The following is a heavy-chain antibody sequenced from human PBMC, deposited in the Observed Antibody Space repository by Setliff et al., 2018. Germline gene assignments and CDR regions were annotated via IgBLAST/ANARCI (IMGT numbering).Heavy chain of an antibody. CDR1: GITFKNAW. V-gene: IGHV3-15*01. CDR3: ATGPRDSRNYLTWLNP. D-gene: IGHD4-4*01. CDR2: IKSSTEGATS. Sequence: PGGSLSLSCSVSGITFKNAWMTWVRQAPGKGPEWVGRIKSSTEGATSDYGAPAKGRFTTSRDDSKNMVFLQMNNLRTGDTGFYYCATGPRDSRNYLTWLNPWGQGTLVTVSS. J-gene: IGHJ5*02.